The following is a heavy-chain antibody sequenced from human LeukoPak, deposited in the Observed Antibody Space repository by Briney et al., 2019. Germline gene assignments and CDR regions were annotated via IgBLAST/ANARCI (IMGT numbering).Heavy chain of an antibody. CDR3: ARLAAADLYYYYYMDV. V-gene: IGHV3-48*04. J-gene: IGHJ6*03. CDR1: GLTISSYS. CDR2: ISSSGSTI. Sequence: GGSLRLSCAASGLTISSYSMNWVRQAPGKGLQWVSYISSSGSTIYYADSVKGRFTISRDNAKNSLYLQMNSLRAEDTAVYYCARLAAADLYYYYYMDVWGKGTTVTISS. D-gene: IGHD6-13*01.